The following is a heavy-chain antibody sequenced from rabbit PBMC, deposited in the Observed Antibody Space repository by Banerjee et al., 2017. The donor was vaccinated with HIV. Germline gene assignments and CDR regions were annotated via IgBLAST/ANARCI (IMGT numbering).Heavy chain of an antibody. V-gene: IGHV1S17*01. D-gene: IGHD2-1*01. Sequence: QEQLKETGGGLVQPGESLKLSCTASGFDFSGWPISWVRQAPGEGLEYIGFIDTSGSTYYASWAKGRFTISKTWTTVDLRGTSLTAADTATYFCARRLYDDFNLWGPGTLVTVS. CDR3: ARRLYDDFNL. CDR1: GFDFSGWP. CDR2: IDTSGST. J-gene: IGHJ4*01.